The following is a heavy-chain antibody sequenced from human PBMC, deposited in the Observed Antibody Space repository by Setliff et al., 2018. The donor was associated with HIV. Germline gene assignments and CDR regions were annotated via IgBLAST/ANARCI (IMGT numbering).Heavy chain of an antibody. CDR2: ISTSTRTI. V-gene: IGHV3-48*04. CDR1: GFTFSTYS. D-gene: IGHD3-10*01. CDR3: ARSYYGSTTSYGMDV. J-gene: IGHJ6*02. Sequence: GGSLRLSCAASGFTFSTYSMNWVRQAPGKGLEWISYISTSTRTIYYVDSVKGRFTISRDNAKKSLYLQMDSLRAEDTAVYYCARSYYGSTTSYGMDVWGQGTTVTVSS.